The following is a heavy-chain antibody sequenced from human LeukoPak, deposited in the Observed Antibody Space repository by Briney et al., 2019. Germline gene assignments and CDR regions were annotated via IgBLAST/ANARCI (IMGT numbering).Heavy chain of an antibody. CDR1: GYTFTSYG. V-gene: IGHV1-18*01. CDR2: ISAYNGNT. J-gene: IGHJ6*02. CDR3: AREESWDSSGWLGYYYYGMDV. D-gene: IGHD6-19*01. Sequence: ASVKVSCKASGYTFTSYGISWVRQAPGQGLEWMGWISAYNGNTIYAQKLQGRVTMTTDTSTSTAYMELRSLRSDDTAVYYCAREESWDSSGWLGYYYYGMDVWGQGTTVTVSS.